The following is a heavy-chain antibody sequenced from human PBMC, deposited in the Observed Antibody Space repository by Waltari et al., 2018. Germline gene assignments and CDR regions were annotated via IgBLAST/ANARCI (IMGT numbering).Heavy chain of an antibody. J-gene: IGHJ1*01. V-gene: IGHV1-2*02. Sequence: QVPLVQSGAEVKKPGASVKRSCTASGYTFTGYYLHWVRQAPGQGLEWMGWINPNSGGTNYAQKFQGRVTMTRDTSTSTAYMDLSRLTSDDTAVYYCARERRAYGGSHVQHWGQGTLVTVSS. CDR3: ARERRAYGGSHVQH. CDR1: GYTFTGYY. CDR2: INPNSGGT. D-gene: IGHD4-17*01.